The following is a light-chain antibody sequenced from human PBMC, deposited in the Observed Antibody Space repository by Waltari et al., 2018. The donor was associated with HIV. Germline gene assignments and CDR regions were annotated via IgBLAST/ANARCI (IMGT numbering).Light chain of an antibody. V-gene: IGLV1-44*01. CDR2: NNN. CDR3: AAWDDSLNGWV. Sequence: QSVLTQSPSASGTPGQWVTISCSGRSSNIGSNAVNWYQQVPGTAPKLLIANNNQRPSGVPDRFSGSKSGTSASLAISGLQSEDEADYYCAAWDDSLNGWVFGGGTKLTVL. CDR1: SSNIGSNA. J-gene: IGLJ3*02.